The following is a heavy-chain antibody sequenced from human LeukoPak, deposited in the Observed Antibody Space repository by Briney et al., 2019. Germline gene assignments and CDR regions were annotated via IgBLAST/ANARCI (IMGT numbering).Heavy chain of an antibody. CDR1: GYSISSGYY. CDR3: ARGWQEVYCSGGSCYYFDY. Sequence: SETLSLTCTVSGYSISSGYYWGWIRQPPGKGLEWIGSIYHSGSTYYNPSLKSRVTISVDTSKNQFSLKLSSVTAADTAVYYCARGWQEVYCSGGSCYYFDYWGQGTLVTVSS. D-gene: IGHD2-15*01. J-gene: IGHJ4*02. V-gene: IGHV4-38-2*02. CDR2: IYHSGST.